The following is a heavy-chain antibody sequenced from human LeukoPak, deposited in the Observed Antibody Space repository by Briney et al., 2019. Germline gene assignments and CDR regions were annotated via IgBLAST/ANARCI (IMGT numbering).Heavy chain of an antibody. D-gene: IGHD6-13*01. CDR1: GFTFSNYW. Sequence: GGSLRLSCAASGFTFSNYWMTWVRQAPGKGLEWVANINEDGSEKFYVDSVKGRLTIYRDNTKKSVYLQMTSLIAEDTALYYCARDQGAAGDYWGQGTLVTVSS. J-gene: IGHJ4*02. CDR2: INEDGSEK. V-gene: IGHV3-7*01. CDR3: ARDQGAAGDY.